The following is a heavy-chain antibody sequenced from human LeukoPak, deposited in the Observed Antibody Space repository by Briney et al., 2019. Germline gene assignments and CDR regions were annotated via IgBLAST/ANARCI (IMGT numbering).Heavy chain of an antibody. CDR2: IYYSGST. CDR1: GGSTSSYY. V-gene: IGHV4-59*12. J-gene: IGHJ3*02. Sequence: PSETLSLTCTVSGGSTSSYYWSWIRQPPGKGLEWIGYIYYSGSTNYNPSLKSRVTISVDTSKNQFSLNLSSVTAADTAVYYCASVVVVTAINMNDAFDIWGQGTMVTVSS. D-gene: IGHD2-21*02. CDR3: ASVVVVTAINMNDAFDI.